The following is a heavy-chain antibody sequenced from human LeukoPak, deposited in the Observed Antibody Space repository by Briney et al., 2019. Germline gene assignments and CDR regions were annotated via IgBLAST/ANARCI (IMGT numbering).Heavy chain of an antibody. V-gene: IGHV3-13*01. Sequence: GGSLRLSCAASGFNISKYDIHWVRQTTKRRLEWVSGIRIPGDTYYLVAVEGRFTISRENAENSVYLQMNSLRHGDTAVYFCAKAFDYNGLRGEGGSFDYWGQGVPVTVSS. CDR3: AKAFDYNGLRGEGGSFDY. J-gene: IGHJ4*02. CDR1: GFNISKYD. D-gene: IGHD4-11*01. CDR2: IRIPGDT.